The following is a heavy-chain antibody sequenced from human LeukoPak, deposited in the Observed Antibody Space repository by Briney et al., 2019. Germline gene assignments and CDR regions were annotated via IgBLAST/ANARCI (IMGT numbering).Heavy chain of an antibody. J-gene: IGHJ4*02. CDR2: ISSSGNST. D-gene: IGHD3-22*01. CDR3: AKDQEPYYFDSSGYSASSFDY. CDR1: GFTFSDYY. V-gene: IGHV3-23*01. Sequence: PGGSLRLSCAVSGFTFSDYYMSWIRQAPGKGLEWVSTISSSGNSTYYADSVKGRFTISRDNSENTLYLQMNSLRAEDTAVYYCAKDQEPYYFDSSGYSASSFDYWGQGTLVTVSS.